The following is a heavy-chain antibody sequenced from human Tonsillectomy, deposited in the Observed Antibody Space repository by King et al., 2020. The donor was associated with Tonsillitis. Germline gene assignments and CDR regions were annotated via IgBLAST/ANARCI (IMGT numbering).Heavy chain of an antibody. D-gene: IGHD6-19*01. V-gene: IGHV3-23*04. J-gene: IGHJ4*02. CDR2: ISGSGDRP. Sequence: VQLVESGGGLVQPGGSLRLSCAASGFTFRGYAMSWVRQAPGKGLEWVSGISGSGDRPYYADSVKGRFTISRDNSKKTLYVQMNRLRAEDTAVYYCAKGAPGIAVAGSGSFDYWGQGTLVTVSS. CDR3: AKGAPGIAVAGSGSFDY. CDR1: GFTFRGYA.